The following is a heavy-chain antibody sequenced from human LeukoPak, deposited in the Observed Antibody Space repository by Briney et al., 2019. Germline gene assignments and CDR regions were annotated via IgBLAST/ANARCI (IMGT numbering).Heavy chain of an antibody. V-gene: IGHV3-23*01. J-gene: IGHJ4*02. CDR1: GFTVSSYA. CDR3: AKDFYGSGSQIDY. CDR2: ISGSGGST. D-gene: IGHD3-10*01. Sequence: GGSLTLSCAASGFTVSSYAMSGVRQAPGKGLGWVSAISGSGGSTYYADSVKGRFTISRDNSKNTLYLQMNSLRAEDTAVYYCAKDFYGSGSQIDYWGQGTLVTVSS.